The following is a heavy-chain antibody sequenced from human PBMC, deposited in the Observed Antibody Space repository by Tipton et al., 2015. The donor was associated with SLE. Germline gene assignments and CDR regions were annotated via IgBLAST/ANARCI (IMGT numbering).Heavy chain of an antibody. CDR3: ARERDPGIAAAGTQAFYY. V-gene: IGHV4-4*07. CDR1: GGSISSYY. J-gene: IGHJ4*02. CDR2: IYTSGST. D-gene: IGHD6-13*01. Sequence: TLSLTCTVSGGSISSYYWSWIRQPAGKGLEWIGRIYTSGSTNYNPSLKSRVTMSVDTSKKQFSLKLSSVTAADTAVYYCARERDPGIAAAGTQAFYYWGQGTLVTVSS.